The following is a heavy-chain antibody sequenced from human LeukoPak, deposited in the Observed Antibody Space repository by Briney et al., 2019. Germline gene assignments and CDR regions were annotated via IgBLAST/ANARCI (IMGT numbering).Heavy chain of an antibody. CDR1: GGSISSYY. Sequence: TSETLSLTCTVSGGSISSYYWSWIRQPPGKGLEWIGYIYDSGSTNYSPSLKSRVTISVDTSKNQFSLKLSSVTAADTAVYYCARVGGTNYYYYGMDVWGQGTTVTVSS. CDR3: ARVGGTNYYYYGMDV. CDR2: IYDSGST. V-gene: IGHV4-59*01. J-gene: IGHJ6*02. D-gene: IGHD1-1*01.